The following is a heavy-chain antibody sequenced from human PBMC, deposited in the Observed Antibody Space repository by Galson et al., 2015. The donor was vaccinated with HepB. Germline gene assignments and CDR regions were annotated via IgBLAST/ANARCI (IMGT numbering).Heavy chain of an antibody. Sequence: TLSLTCTVSAGSISNGDYYWSWIRHHPGKGLEWIGFIYYSGSTYYNPSLKSRVTISVDTSKNQFSLKLSSVTAADTAVYYCARDIISSSYAFDIWGQGTMVTVSS. J-gene: IGHJ3*02. CDR3: ARDIISSSYAFDI. CDR2: IYYSGST. V-gene: IGHV4-30-4*08. D-gene: IGHD2-2*01. CDR1: AGSISNGDYY.